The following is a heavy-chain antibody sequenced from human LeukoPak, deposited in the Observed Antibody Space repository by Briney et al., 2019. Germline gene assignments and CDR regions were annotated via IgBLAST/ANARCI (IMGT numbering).Heavy chain of an antibody. CDR1: GYTSTSYA. CDR3: ARDLTVRQQLVLAY. J-gene: IGHJ4*02. D-gene: IGHD6-13*01. V-gene: IGHV7-4-1*02. Sequence: ASVKVSCKAPGYTSTSYAMNWVRQDPGQGLEWMGWINTNTGNPTYAQGFTGRFVFSLDTSVSTAYLQISSLKAEDTAVYYCARDLTVRQQLVLAYWGQGTLVTVSS. CDR2: INTNTGNP.